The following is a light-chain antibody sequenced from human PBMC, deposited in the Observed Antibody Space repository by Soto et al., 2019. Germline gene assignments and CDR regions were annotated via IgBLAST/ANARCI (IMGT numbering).Light chain of an antibody. V-gene: IGLV1-44*01. CDR2: SNN. CDR3: FLSYSGTSYV. CDR1: SSNIGSNT. Sequence: QSVLTQPPSASGTPGQRVTISCSGSSSNIGSNTVNWYQQLPGTAPKLLIYSNNQRPSGVPDRFSGSKSGTSASLAISGLQSEDEADYYCFLSYSGTSYVFGTGTKVTVL. J-gene: IGLJ1*01.